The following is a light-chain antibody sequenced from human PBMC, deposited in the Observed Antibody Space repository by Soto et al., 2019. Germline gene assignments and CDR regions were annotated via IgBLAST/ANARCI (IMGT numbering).Light chain of an antibody. CDR3: ASYAGSDNYV. CDR1: SGDIGGYNY. CDR2: EVD. Sequence: QPVLTQPPSASGSPGQSVTISCTGTSGDIGGYNYVSWFQQYPGKAPKLMIFEVDKRPSGVPDRFSGSKSGNTASLTVSGLRADDEADYYCASYAGSDNYVFGTGTKLTVL. J-gene: IGLJ1*01. V-gene: IGLV2-8*01.